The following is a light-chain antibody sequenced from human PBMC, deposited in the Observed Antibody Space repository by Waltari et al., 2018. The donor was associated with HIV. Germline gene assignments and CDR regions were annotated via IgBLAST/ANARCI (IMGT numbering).Light chain of an antibody. J-gene: IGLJ2*01. CDR3: AAWDDSLNGPV. CDR1: SSNIGSNT. V-gene: IGLV1-44*01. Sequence: QSVLTQPPSASGTPGQRVTISCSGSSSNIGSNTVNWYQQPPGTAPKLLIYSNNQRPSGAPDRFSGSKSGTSASLAISGLQSGDEADYYCAAWDDSLNGPVFGGGTKLTVL. CDR2: SNN.